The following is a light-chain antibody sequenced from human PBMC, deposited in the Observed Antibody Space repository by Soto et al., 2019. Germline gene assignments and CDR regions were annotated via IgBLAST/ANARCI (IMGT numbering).Light chain of an antibody. V-gene: IGLV2-23*01. J-gene: IGLJ1*01. CDR3: SSSPPKITYV. CDR1: SSDVGAYNS. Sequence: QSALAQPASVSGSPGQSITISCTGTSSDVGAYNSVSWYQQHPHRAPQVIIYKGTQRPSGVSNRFSGSTSGNAASLTISALQTDEEADYFSSSSPPKITYVCGTGPRVPFL. CDR2: KGT.